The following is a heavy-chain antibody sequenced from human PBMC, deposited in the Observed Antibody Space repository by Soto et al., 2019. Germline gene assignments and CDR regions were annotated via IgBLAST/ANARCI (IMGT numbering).Heavy chain of an antibody. CDR2: IIPILGIA. J-gene: IGHJ6*02. CDR1: GGKFSSYT. Sequence: ASVKVSCKASGGKFSSYTISWVRQAPGQGLEWMGRIIPILGIANYAQKFQGRVTITADKSTSTAFMELSSLRSEDKAVYYCASPLSWDTTPHFYSFCGMDVWGQETTVTVSS. D-gene: IGHD5-18*01. V-gene: IGHV1-69*02. CDR3: ASPLSWDTTPHFYSFCGMDV.